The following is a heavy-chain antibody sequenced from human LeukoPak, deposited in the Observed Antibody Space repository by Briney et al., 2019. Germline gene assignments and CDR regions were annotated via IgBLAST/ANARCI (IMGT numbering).Heavy chain of an antibody. CDR3: ARLLQQWLSRGPDY. V-gene: IGHV5-51*01. CDR2: IYPGDSDT. J-gene: IGHJ4*02. CDR1: GYTFTSYW. D-gene: IGHD6-19*01. Sequence: KVSCKASGYTFTSYWIGWVRQMPGKGLEWMGIIYPGDSDTRYSPSFQGQVTISADKSISTAYLQWSSLKASDTAMYYCARLLQQWLSRGPDYWGQGTLVTVSS.